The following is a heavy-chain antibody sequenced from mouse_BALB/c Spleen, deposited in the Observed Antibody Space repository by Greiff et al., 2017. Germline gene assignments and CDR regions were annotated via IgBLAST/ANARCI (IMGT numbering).Heavy chain of an antibody. CDR3: ARAPLSTMIKAMDY. J-gene: IGHJ4*01. CDR1: GFTFSDYG. CDR2: ISNLAYSI. D-gene: IGHD2-4*01. V-gene: IGHV5-15*02. Sequence: DVMLVESGGGLVQPGGSRKLSCAASGFTFSDYGMAWVRQAPGKGPEWVAFISNLAYSIYYADTVTGRFTISRENAKNTLYLEMSSLRSEDTAMYYCARAPLSTMIKAMDYWGQGTSVTVSS.